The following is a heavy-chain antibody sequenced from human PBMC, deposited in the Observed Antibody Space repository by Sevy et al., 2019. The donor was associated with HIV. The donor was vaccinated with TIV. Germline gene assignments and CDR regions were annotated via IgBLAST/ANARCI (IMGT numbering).Heavy chain of an antibody. Sequence: ASVKVSCTASGYTFTTRGLNWVRQAPGQGLEWMGWISAYGDTDYAQQVQGRITMTTDTSTKTAYMELRNLRSDDTAVYYCARDSGLRGISGDFDYWGQGTLVTVSS. CDR1: GYTFTTRG. V-gene: IGHV1-18*01. J-gene: IGHJ4*02. CDR2: ISAYGDT. CDR3: ARDSGLRGISGDFDY. D-gene: IGHD3-10*01.